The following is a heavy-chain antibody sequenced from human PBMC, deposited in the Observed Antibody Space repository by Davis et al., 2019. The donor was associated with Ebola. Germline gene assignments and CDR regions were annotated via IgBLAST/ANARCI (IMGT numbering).Heavy chain of an antibody. CDR2: IIPIFGTA. CDR3: ARGLFESPPHFDY. J-gene: IGHJ4*02. Sequence: SVKVSCKASGGTFSSYAISWVRQAPGQGLEWMGGIIPIFGTANYAQKFQGRVTITADESTSTAYMELSSLRSEDTAVYYCARGLFESPPHFDYWGQGTLVTVSS. D-gene: IGHD3-10*02. V-gene: IGHV1-69*13. CDR1: GGTFSSYA.